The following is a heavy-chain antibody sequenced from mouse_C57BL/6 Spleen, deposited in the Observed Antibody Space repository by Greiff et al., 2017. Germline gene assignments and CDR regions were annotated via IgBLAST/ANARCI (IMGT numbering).Heavy chain of an antibody. CDR1: GFTFSSYG. D-gene: IGHD1-1*01. CDR3: ARDYGSSYGWFAY. Sequence: EVQGVESGGDLVKPGGSLKLSCAASGFTFSSYGMSWVRQTPDKRLEWVATISSGGSYTYYPDSVKGRFTISRDNAKNTLYLQMSSLKSEDTAMYYCARDYGSSYGWFAYWGQGTLVTVSA. V-gene: IGHV5-6*01. CDR2: ISSGGSYT. J-gene: IGHJ3*01.